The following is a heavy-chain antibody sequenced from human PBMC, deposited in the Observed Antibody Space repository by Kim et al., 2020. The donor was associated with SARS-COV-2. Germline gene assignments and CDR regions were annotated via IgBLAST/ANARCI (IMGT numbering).Heavy chain of an antibody. Sequence: GGSLRLSCAASGFTFSSYWMHWVRQAPGKGLVWVSRINSDGSSTSYADSVKGRFTISRDNAKNTLYLQMNSLRAEDTAVYYCARALLVVPALYYYYYGMDVWGQGTTVTVSS. V-gene: IGHV3-74*01. D-gene: IGHD2-2*01. CDR3: ARALLVVPALYYYYYGMDV. J-gene: IGHJ6*02. CDR1: GFTFSSYW. CDR2: INSDGSST.